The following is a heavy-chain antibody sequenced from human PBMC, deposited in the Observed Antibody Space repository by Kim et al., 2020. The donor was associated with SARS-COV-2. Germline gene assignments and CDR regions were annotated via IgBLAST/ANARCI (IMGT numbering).Heavy chain of an antibody. D-gene: IGHD5-18*01. V-gene: IGHV3-13*04. J-gene: IGHJ6*02. Sequence: GGSLRLSCAASGFTFGGHDMNWVRQGSGKGLEWVSAIGTAGETFYSGSVKGRFIISREYGRNSLFLQMDSLKVGDTAVYYCARGIHQWLGVDVWGQGTTVTVSS. CDR3: ARGIHQWLGVDV. CDR1: GFTFGGHD. CDR2: IGTAGET.